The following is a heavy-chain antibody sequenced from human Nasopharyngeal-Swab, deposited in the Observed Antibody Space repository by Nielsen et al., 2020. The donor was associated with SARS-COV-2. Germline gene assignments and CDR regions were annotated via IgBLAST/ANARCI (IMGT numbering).Heavy chain of an antibody. V-gene: IGHV1-2*06. J-gene: IGHJ5*02. CDR3: ATTLQWLVTNWFDP. Sequence: ASVKVSCKASGYTFTGYYIHWVRQAPGQGLEWMGRINPNSGGTNYAQKFQGRVTMTRDTSISTAYMELSRLRSDDTAVYYCATTLQWLVTNWFDPWGQGTLVTVSS. D-gene: IGHD6-19*01. CDR1: GYTFTGYY. CDR2: INPNSGGT.